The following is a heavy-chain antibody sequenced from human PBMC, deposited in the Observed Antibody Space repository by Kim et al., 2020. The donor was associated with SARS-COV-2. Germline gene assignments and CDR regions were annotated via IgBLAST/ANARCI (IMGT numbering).Heavy chain of an antibody. V-gene: IGHV4-59*01. Sequence: SETLSLTCTVSGGSISSYYWSWIRQPPGKGLEWIGYIYYSGSTNYNPSLKSRVTISVDTSKNQFSLKLSSVTAADTAVYYCARTGELLYYYDSSGYYDWYFDLWGRGTLVTVSS. CDR2: IYYSGST. D-gene: IGHD3-22*01. J-gene: IGHJ2*01. CDR1: GGSISSYY. CDR3: ARTGELLYYYDSSGYYDWYFDL.